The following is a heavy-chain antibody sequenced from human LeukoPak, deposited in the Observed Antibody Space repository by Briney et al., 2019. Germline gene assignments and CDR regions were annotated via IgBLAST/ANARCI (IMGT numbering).Heavy chain of an antibody. J-gene: IGHJ4*02. V-gene: IGHV1-46*01. CDR1: GYTFTSNY. CDR2: ISPSGGST. CDR3: ARDVFLNYYGSGSGFGGY. D-gene: IGHD3-10*01. Sequence: GASVKVSCKAFGYTFTSNYMHWVRQAPGQGPEWMGVISPSGGSTTYAQKFQGRVTLTRDRSKSKDYLELSRVRDEDTAVYYCARDVFLNYYGSGSGFGGYWGQGTLVTVSS.